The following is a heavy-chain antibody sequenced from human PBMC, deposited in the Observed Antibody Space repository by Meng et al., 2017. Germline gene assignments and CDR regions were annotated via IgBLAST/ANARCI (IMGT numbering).Heavy chain of an antibody. Sequence: GESLKISCAASVFSFSSHSMNWVRQAPGKGLEWVSLMSSSGSYIYYADSVKGRFTISRDNAKNSLHLQMNSLRVEDTAVNYCARERYSTSWFDYYSYGMDVWGQGTTVTVSS. J-gene: IGHJ6*02. V-gene: IGHV3-21*01. CDR2: MSSSGSYI. D-gene: IGHD6-13*01. CDR1: VFSFSSHS. CDR3: ARERYSTSWFDYYSYGMDV.